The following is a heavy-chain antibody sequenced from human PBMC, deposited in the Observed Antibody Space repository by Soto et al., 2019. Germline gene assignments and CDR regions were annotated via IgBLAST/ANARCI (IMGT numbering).Heavy chain of an antibody. CDR2: IYYNYDR. CDR1: GFSFTTAGVA. J-gene: IGHJ4*02. D-gene: IGHD5-12*01. CDR3: AHSDGGYEIIYFDC. V-gene: IGHV2-5*01. Sequence: SPPTLVNPTQTLTLTCPVSGFSFTTAGVAVGWIRQTPGGALEWLTLIYYNYDRRFIPSLTTRLTITVDTSKNQVVLSLTNVDLGDTATYSCAHSDGGYEIIYFDCWRQGIPVTVST.